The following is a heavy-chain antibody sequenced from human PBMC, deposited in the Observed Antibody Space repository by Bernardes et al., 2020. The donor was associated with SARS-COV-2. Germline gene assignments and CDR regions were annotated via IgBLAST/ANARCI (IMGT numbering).Heavy chain of an antibody. J-gene: IGHJ4*02. CDR3: TRDDSGPRSPV. Sequence: GGSLRLSCTASGFTFGDYTMSWVRQVPGKGLEWVGFIRKKADGGTPEYAASVKGRFTISRDDSKSIAYLQMNSLRSEDTAVYYCTRDDSGPRSPVGGQGTLVTVSS. CDR1: GFTFGDYT. CDR2: IRKKADGGTP. V-gene: IGHV3-49*04. D-gene: IGHD3-22*01.